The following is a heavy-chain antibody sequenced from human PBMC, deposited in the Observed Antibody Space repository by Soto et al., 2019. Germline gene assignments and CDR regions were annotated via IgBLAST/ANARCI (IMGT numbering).Heavy chain of an antibody. CDR2: MNPNSANT. J-gene: IGHJ6*03. CDR3: ARGGLLDPHMDC. V-gene: IGHV1-8*01. D-gene: IGHD2-21*01. Sequence: QVQLVQSGAEVKKPGASLKVSCKASGYSFTSYDMNWVRQVPGQGPEWMGWMNPNSANTGYAQKFQGRITMSRDMSTRTAYMELSNLTSEDTAVYYFARGGLLDPHMDCGCRGTTITVSS. CDR1: GYSFTSYD.